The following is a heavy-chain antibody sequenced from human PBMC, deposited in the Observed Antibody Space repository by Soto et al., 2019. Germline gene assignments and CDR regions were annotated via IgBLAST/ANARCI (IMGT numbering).Heavy chain of an antibody. J-gene: IGHJ4*02. CDR1: GYTFTSYG. CDR3: ARVRDYYDSSGYYVDY. D-gene: IGHD3-22*01. V-gene: IGHV1-18*01. CDR2: ISAYNGNT. Sequence: QVQLVQSGAEVKKPGASVKVSCKASGYTFTSYGISWVRQAPGQGLEWMGWISAYNGNTNYAQKLQGRVTMTXXTXTTXAYMELRSLRSDDTAVYYCARVRDYYDSSGYYVDYWGQGTLVTVSS.